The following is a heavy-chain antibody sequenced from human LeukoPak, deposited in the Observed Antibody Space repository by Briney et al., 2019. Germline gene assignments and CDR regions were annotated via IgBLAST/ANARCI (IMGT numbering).Heavy chain of an antibody. CDR2: ITSTTSYI. CDR1: GLTFSSYA. V-gene: IGHV3-21*01. CDR3: ARSDDYGDYLVDY. J-gene: IGHJ4*02. Sequence: GGSLRLSCAASGLTFSSYAMNWVRQAAGKGLEWVSSITSTTSYIYYADSVKGRFTTSRDNAKNSVYLQMNSLRAEDTAVYYCARSDDYGDYLVDYWGQGTLVTVSS. D-gene: IGHD4-17*01.